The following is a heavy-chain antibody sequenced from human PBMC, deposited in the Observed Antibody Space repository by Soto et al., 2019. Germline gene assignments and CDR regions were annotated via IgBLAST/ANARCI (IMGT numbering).Heavy chain of an antibody. CDR2: INAGNGNT. Sequence: ASVKVSCKASGYTFTSYAMHWVRQAPGQRLEWMGWINAGNGNTKYSQKFQGRVTITRDTSASTAYMELSSLRSDDTAVYYCARPYYYGSGSYLDYWGQGTLVTVSS. D-gene: IGHD3-10*01. V-gene: IGHV1-3*01. J-gene: IGHJ4*02. CDR1: GYTFTSYA. CDR3: ARPYYYGSGSYLDY.